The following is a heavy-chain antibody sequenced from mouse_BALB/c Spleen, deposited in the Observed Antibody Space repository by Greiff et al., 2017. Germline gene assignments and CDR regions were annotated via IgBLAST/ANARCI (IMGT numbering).Heavy chain of an antibody. D-gene: IGHD1-1*01. Sequence: EVHLVESGGGLVKPGGSLKLSCAASGFTFSDYYMYWVRQTPEKRLEWVATISDGGSYTYYPDSVKGRFTISRDNAKNNLYLQMSSLKSEDTAMYYCARDYYGSRRYFDVWGAGTTVTVAS. V-gene: IGHV5-4*02. CDR2: ISDGGSYT. CDR3: ARDYYGSRRYFDV. CDR1: GFTFSDYY. J-gene: IGHJ1*01.